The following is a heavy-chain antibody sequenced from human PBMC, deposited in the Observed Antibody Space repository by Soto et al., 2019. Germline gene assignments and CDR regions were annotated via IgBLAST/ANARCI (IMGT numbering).Heavy chain of an antibody. J-gene: IGHJ4*02. D-gene: IGHD3-22*01. CDR1: GGTFSSYA. V-gene: IGHV1-69*13. Sequence: SVKVSCKASGGTFSSYAISWVRQAPGQGLEWMGGIIPIFGTANYAQKFQGRVTITADESTSTAYMELSSLRSEDTAVYYCARDHGDYYDSSGYYPFFDYWGQGTLVTVSS. CDR3: ARDHGDYYDSSGYYPFFDY. CDR2: IIPIFGTA.